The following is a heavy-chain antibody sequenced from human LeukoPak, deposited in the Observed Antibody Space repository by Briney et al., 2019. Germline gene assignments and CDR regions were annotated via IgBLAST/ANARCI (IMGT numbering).Heavy chain of an antibody. J-gene: IGHJ4*02. CDR3: ARDPPGYSSGWSPTDY. CDR2: ISSSSSYI. CDR1: GFTFSSYE. Sequence: GGSLRLSCAASGFTFSSYEMNWVRQAPGKGLEWVSSISSSSSYIYYADSVKGRFTISRDNAKNSLYLQMNSLRAEDTAVYYCARDPPGYSSGWSPTDYWGQGTLVTVSS. D-gene: IGHD6-19*01. V-gene: IGHV3-21*01.